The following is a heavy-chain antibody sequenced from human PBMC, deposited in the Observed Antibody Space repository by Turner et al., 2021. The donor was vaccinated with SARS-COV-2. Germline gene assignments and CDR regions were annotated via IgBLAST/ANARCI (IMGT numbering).Heavy chain of an antibody. CDR3: AKCGYQYYHYYYMDV. D-gene: IGHD6-25*01. J-gene: IGHJ6*03. V-gene: IGHV3-30*18. Sequence: QVQLVESGGGVVQPGRSLRLSCAASGFTFSRYGMHWVRQAPGKGLEWMAVISSDGSNKYYADSVKGRFTISRDNSKNTLYLQMSSLRAEDTAVYYCAKCGYQYYHYYYMDVWGKGTTVTVSS. CDR1: GFTFSRYG. CDR2: ISSDGSNK.